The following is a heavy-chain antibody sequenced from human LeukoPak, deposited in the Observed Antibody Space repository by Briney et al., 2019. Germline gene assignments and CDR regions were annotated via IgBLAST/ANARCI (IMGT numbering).Heavy chain of an antibody. CDR3: ARDRDGGNPTGHYYGMDV. D-gene: IGHD4-23*01. CDR2: INPSGGST. J-gene: IGHJ6*02. CDR1: GYTFTSYY. V-gene: IGHV1-46*01. Sequence: ASVKVSCKASGYTFTSYYMHWVRQAPGQGLEWMGIINPSGGSTSYAQKFQGRVTMTRDTSISTAYMELSRLRSDDTAVYYCARDRDGGNPTGHYYGMDVWGQGTTVTVSS.